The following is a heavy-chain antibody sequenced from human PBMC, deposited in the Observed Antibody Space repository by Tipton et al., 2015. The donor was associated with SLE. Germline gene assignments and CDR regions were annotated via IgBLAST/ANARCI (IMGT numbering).Heavy chain of an antibody. CDR3: ARECDYSDSYYYYYYMDV. J-gene: IGHJ6*03. Sequence: TLSLTCTVSNDSISSTYWWSWVRQSPGKGLEWIGEIYHTGSTTWNPSLKSRVTISIDTSKNHFSLKLSSVTAADTAVYYCARECDYSDSYYYYYYMDVWGKGTTVTVSS. CDR1: NDSISSTYW. V-gene: IGHV4-4*02. D-gene: IGHD4-11*01. CDR2: IYHTGST.